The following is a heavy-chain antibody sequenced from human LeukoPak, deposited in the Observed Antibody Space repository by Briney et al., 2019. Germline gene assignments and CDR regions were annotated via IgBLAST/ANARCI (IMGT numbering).Heavy chain of an antibody. CDR2: INGDGSTT. D-gene: IGHD6-19*01. J-gene: IGHJ4*02. Sequence: GGSLRLSCAASGFTFSSYWMHWVRRAPGKGLVWVSRINGDGSTTTYVDSVKGRFTISRDNAKNTLYLQMNSLRGVDTAVYYCVRGIGNSGNYYWGQGTLVTVSS. V-gene: IGHV3-74*01. CDR3: VRGIGNSGNYY. CDR1: GFTFSSYW.